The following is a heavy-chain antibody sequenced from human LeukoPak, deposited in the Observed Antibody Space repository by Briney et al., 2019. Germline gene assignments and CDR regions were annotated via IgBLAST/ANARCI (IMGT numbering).Heavy chain of an antibody. V-gene: IGHV1-18*01. CDR2: ISAYNGNT. CDR3: ARDLRITMVRGVTAGY. D-gene: IGHD3-10*01. CDR1: GYTFTSYG. Sequence: ASVKVSCKASGYTFTSYGISWVQQAPGQGLEWMGWISAYNGNTNYAQKLQGRVTMTTDTSTSTAYMELRSLRSDDTAVYYCARDLRITMVRGVTAGYWGQGTLVTVSS. J-gene: IGHJ4*02.